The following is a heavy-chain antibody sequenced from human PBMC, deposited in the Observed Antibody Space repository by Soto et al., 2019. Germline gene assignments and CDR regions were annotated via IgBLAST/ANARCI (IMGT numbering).Heavy chain of an antibody. D-gene: IGHD2-8*01. J-gene: IGHJ4*02. CDR2: IYWDDDK. V-gene: IGHV2-5*02. CDR3: ADRRTGVEFDY. Sequence: QITLKESGPTLVKPTQTLTLTCSFSGFSLSTDGLGVGWIRQPPGKALEWLALIYWDDDKRYSPSLKNRLTPTKDTSKIQVVLTRTNMGCVDTASYHCADRRTGVEFDYWGRGTLVTVSS. CDR1: GFSLSTDGLG.